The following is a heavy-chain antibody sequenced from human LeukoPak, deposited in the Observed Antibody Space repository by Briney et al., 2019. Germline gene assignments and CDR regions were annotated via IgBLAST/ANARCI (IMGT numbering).Heavy chain of an antibody. J-gene: IGHJ4*02. CDR1: GFTFSSYA. V-gene: IGHV3-23*01. Sequence: PGRSLRLSCAASGFTFSSYAMSWVRQAPGKGLEWVSAISGSGGSTYYADSVKGRFTISRDNAKNSLYLQMNSPRVEDTAVYYCAREESSSKEDYWGQGTLVTVSS. D-gene: IGHD6-6*01. CDR3: AREESSSKEDY. CDR2: ISGSGGST.